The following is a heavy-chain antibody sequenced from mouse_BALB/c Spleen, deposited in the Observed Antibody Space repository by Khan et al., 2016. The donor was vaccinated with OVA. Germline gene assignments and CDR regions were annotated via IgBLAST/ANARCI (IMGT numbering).Heavy chain of an antibody. V-gene: IGHV2-6-1*01. CDR3: ARNDRYFYAMDY. Sequence: QVQLKQSGPGLVAPSQSLSITCTISGFSLTSYGVHWVRQPPGKGLEWLVVIWTDGSTTYNSALKSRLSITKDNSKSQVFLKMNSLQTDDTAIYXCARNDRYFYAMDYWGQGTSVTVSS. CDR2: IWTDGST. D-gene: IGHD2-14*01. CDR1: GFSLTSYG. J-gene: IGHJ4*01.